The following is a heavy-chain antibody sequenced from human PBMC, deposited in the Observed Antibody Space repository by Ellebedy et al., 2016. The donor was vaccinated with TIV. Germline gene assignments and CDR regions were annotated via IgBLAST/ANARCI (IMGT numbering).Heavy chain of an antibody. CDR1: LYTFNPHG. Sequence: AASVNVSCKPCLYTFNPHGVSWVRQAPGQGLEGMGWIGGNSGNSKYAKRFEGLLTLTIETSTTTAYMELKSLKSDDTAVYYCARFEGRDYYPDYWGQGTLVTVSS. J-gene: IGHJ4*02. V-gene: IGHV1-18*01. D-gene: IGHD2-21*02. CDR2: IGGNSGNS. CDR3: ARFEGRDYYPDY.